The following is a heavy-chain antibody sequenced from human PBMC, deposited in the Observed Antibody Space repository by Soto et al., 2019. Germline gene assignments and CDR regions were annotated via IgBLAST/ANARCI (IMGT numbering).Heavy chain of an antibody. CDR3: ARQEFSEQYYYGMDV. CDR2: IIPISGIA. D-gene: IGHD3-10*01. V-gene: IGHV1-69*01. J-gene: IGHJ6*02. CDR1: GGTFSIYA. Sequence: QVQLVQSGAEVKKPGSSVKVSCKASGGTFSIYALSWVRQAPGQGLEWMGGIIPISGIANYAQKFQGRVTVTADESTSTVYMEMSSLRSEDTAVYYCARQEFSEQYYYGMDVWGQGTTVTVSS.